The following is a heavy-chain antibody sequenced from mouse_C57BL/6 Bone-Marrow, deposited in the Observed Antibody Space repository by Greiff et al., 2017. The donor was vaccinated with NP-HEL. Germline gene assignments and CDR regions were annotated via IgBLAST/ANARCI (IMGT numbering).Heavy chain of an antibody. CDR2: IDPNSGGT. J-gene: IGHJ4*01. V-gene: IGHV1-72*01. Sequence: QVQLQQLGAELVKPGASVKLSCKASGYTFTSYWMHWVKQRPGRGLEWIGRIDPNSGGTKYNEKFKSKATLTVDKPSSTAYMQLSSLTSEDSAVYYGARCDYGTDYYAMDYWGQGTSVTVSS. CDR1: GYTFTSYW. CDR3: ARCDYGTDYYAMDY. D-gene: IGHD1-1*01.